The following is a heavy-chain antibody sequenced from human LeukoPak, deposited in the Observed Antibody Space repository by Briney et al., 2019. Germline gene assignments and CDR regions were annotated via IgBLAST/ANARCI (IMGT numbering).Heavy chain of an antibody. CDR3: ARGYDSSGYYVNWFDP. D-gene: IGHD3-22*01. V-gene: IGHV1-2*06. CDR2: INPNSGGT. Sequence: ASVKVSCKASGYTFTGYYMHWVRQAPGQGLEWMGRINPNSGGTNYAQKFQGRVTMTRDTSISTACMELSRLRSDDTAVYYCARGYDSSGYYVNWFDPWGQGTLVTVSS. CDR1: GYTFTGYY. J-gene: IGHJ5*02.